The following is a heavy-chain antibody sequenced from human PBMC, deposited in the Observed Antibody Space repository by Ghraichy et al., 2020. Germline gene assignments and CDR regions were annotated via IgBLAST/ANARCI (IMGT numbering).Heavy chain of an antibody. CDR1: GFTFSSYS. CDR3: ATWALASHMVRGVLHYYYYYMDV. J-gene: IGHJ6*03. D-gene: IGHD3-10*01. CDR2: IGSSTDYI. V-gene: IGHV3-21*01. Sequence: GGSLRLSCAASGFTFSSYSMNWVRQAPGKGLEWVSSIGSSTDYIYYADSVKGRFTVSRDNAKNSLYLQMNSLRAEDTAVYYCATWALASHMVRGVLHYYYYYMDVWGKGTTVTVSS.